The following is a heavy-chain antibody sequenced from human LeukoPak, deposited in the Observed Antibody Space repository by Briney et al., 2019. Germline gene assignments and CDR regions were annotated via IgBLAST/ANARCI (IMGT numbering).Heavy chain of an antibody. CDR3: ARAMILAQSRLTTYYFVY. CDR2: IYYSGST. D-gene: IGHD3-22*01. Sequence: SETLSLTYPLSGASVGWYCWSWIRQPPGKGLEWIGYIYYSGSTNYNPSLKSRVTISVDTSTNQFSLKLSSVTAADTAVYYCARAMILAQSRLTTYYFVYLGQGRLVTVSS. J-gene: IGHJ4*02. V-gene: IGHV4-59*02. CDR1: GASVGWYC.